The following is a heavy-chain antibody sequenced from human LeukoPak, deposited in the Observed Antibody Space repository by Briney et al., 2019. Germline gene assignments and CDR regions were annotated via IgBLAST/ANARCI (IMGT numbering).Heavy chain of an antibody. J-gene: IGHJ4*02. Sequence: KPSESLSRTCTVSGGSISGSSYYWGWIRQPPGKGLEWIGSIYYSGSTYYNPSLKSRVTISVDTSKNQFSLKLSSVTAADTAVYYCARHAGDTVTSIFGYWGQGTLVTVSS. CDR2: IYYSGST. V-gene: IGHV4-39*01. CDR1: GGSISGSSYY. CDR3: ARHAGDTVTSIFGY. D-gene: IGHD4-17*01.